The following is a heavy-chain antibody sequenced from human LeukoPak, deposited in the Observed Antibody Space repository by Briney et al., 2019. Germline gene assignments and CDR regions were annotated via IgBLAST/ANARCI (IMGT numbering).Heavy chain of an antibody. CDR3: ARVCGGDCYSHAFDI. CDR1: GGTFSSYA. D-gene: IGHD2-21*01. Sequence: ASVKVSCKASGGTFSSYAISWVRQAPGQGLEWMGWINPNSGGTNYAQKFQGRVTMTRDTSISTAYMELSRLRSDDTAVYYCARVCGGDCYSHAFDIWGQGTMVTVSS. CDR2: INPNSGGT. J-gene: IGHJ3*02. V-gene: IGHV1-2*02.